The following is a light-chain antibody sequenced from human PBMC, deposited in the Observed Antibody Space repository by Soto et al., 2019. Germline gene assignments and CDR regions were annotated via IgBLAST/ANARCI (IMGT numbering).Light chain of an antibody. CDR1: SSNIGSTYD. Sequence: QSVLTQPPSVSGAPGQRVTISCTGSSSNIGSTYDVQWYQQLPGTAPKLLIHGNTNRPSGVPARFSDSKSGTSASLAITGLQADDEADYYCQSYDDSLSVHYVFGTGTKLTVL. CDR2: GNT. V-gene: IGLV1-40*01. J-gene: IGLJ1*01. CDR3: QSYDDSLSVHYV.